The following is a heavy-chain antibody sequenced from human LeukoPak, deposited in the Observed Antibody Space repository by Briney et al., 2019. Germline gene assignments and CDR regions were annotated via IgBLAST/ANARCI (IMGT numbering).Heavy chain of an antibody. CDR2: IYYSGST. V-gene: IGHV4-61*01. CDR3: AREGDSSGYYYLS. J-gene: IGHJ4*02. D-gene: IGHD3-22*01. Sequence: SETLSLTCTVSGGSVSSGSYYWSWIRQPPGKGLGWIGYIYYSGSTNYNPSLKSRVTISVDTSKNQFSLKLSSVTAAGTAVYYCAREGDSSGYYYLSWGQGTLVTVSS. CDR1: GGSVSSGSYY.